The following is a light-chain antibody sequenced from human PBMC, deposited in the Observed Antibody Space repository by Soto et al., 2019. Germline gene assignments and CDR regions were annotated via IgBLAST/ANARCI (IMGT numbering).Light chain of an antibody. J-gene: IGKJ4*01. CDR1: QSISSW. CDR3: QQYNSYSLT. Sequence: DIQMTQSPSTLSASVGGRVTITCRTSQSISSWLAWYQQKLGKAPKLLIYDASSLESGVPSRFRGSGSGTEFTLTISSLQPDDFATYYCQQYNSYSLTFGGGTKVEIK. V-gene: IGKV1-5*01. CDR2: DAS.